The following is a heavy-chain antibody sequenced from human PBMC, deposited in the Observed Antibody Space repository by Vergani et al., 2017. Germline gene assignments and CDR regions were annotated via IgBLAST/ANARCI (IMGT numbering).Heavy chain of an antibody. J-gene: IGHJ4*02. CDR1: GGSISSSSYY. D-gene: IGHD6-13*01. CDR2: IYYSGST. CDR3: ARQGIAAAGPVYYFDY. V-gene: IGHV4-39*01. Sequence: QLQLQESGPGLVKPSETLSLTCTVSGGSISSSSYYWGWIRQPPGKGLEWIGSIYYSGSTYYNPSLKSRVTISVEPSKNQFSLKLSSVTAADTAVYYCARQGIAAAGPVYYFDYWGQRTLVTVSS.